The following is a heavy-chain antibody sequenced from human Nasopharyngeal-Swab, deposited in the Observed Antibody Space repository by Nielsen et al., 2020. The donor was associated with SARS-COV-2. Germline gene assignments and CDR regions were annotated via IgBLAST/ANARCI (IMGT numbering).Heavy chain of an antibody. V-gene: IGHV3-48*04. J-gene: IGHJ4*02. D-gene: IGHD5-12*01. Sequence: GGSLRLCCATSGFTFRPYTMTWVRQAPGKGLQWISYITSGNSVQYADSVRGRFTISRDNAKNSLYLQLNSLTAEDTAVYYCARERGGGYGDYWGQGTLVTVSS. CDR3: ARERGGGYGDY. CDR1: GFTFRPYT. CDR2: ITSGNSV.